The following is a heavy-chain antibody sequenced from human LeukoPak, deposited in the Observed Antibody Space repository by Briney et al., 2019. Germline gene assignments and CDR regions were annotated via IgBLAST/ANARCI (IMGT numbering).Heavy chain of an antibody. D-gene: IGHD4-11*01. V-gene: IGHV1-2*02. CDR2: INPNSDVT. J-gene: IGHJ4*02. Sequence: GATVKVSCKASGYTFTGYYIHWVRQAPGQGLEWMGWINPNSDVTNYAQKFQGRVTLTRDTPISTAYMEVSRLTSDDTAVYYCARAHMTTVTLGDYWGQGTLVTVSS. CDR1: GYTFTGYY. CDR3: ARAHMTTVTLGDY.